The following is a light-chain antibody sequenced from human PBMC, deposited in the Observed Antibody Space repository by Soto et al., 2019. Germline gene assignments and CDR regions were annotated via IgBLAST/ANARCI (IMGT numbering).Light chain of an antibody. J-gene: IGLJ3*02. V-gene: IGLV2-14*01. CDR1: MRDVGAYNL. CDR3: SAYTARSTLL. CDR2: EVR. Sequence: QSVLTQPASVSGSAGQSITISCSGTMRDVGAYNLVSWYQQHPGTAPKLIIYEVRNRPSGISYRFSGSRSGNTASLTISGLQSEDEGDYDCSAYTARSTLLFGGGTKLTVL.